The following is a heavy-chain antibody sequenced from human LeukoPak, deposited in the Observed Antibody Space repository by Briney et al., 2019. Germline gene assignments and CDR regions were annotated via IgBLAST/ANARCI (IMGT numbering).Heavy chain of an antibody. Sequence: ASVKVSCKASGYTFTGYYMHWVRQAPGQGLEWMGWINPNSGGTNYAQKFQGRVTMTRDTSISTAYMELSRLRSDDTAVYYCARMKVVVPASDSWGQGTLVTVSS. CDR1: GYTFTGYY. CDR3: ARMKVVVPASDS. D-gene: IGHD2-2*01. CDR2: INPNSGGT. J-gene: IGHJ4*02. V-gene: IGHV1-2*02.